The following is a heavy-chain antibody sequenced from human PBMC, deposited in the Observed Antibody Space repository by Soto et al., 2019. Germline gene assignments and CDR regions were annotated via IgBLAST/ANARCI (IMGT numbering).Heavy chain of an antibody. CDR1: GGSFSGYY. CDR3: ARILHYYYYGLDV. Sequence: SETLSLTCAVYGGSFSGYYWSWIRQPPGKGLEWIGEINHSGSTNYNPSLKSRVTISVDTSKNQFSLKLSSVTAADTAVYYCARILHYYYYGLDVWGQGTTVTVSS. CDR2: INHSGST. V-gene: IGHV4-34*01. J-gene: IGHJ6*02.